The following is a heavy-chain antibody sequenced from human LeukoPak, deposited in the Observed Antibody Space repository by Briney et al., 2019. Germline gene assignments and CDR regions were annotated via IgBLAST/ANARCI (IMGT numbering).Heavy chain of an antibody. CDR1: GFTFSSYW. Sequence: GGSLRLSCAASGFTFSSYWMHWVRQAPGKGLVWVSRINSDGSSTSYADSVKGRFTISGDNAKNTLHLQMNSLKAEDTAVYYCASLSGYSYGVDYWGQGTLVTVSS. CDR2: INSDGSST. D-gene: IGHD5-18*01. J-gene: IGHJ4*02. V-gene: IGHV3-74*01. CDR3: ASLSGYSYGVDY.